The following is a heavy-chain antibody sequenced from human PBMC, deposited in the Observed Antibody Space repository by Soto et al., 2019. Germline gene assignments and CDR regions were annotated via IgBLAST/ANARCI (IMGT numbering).Heavy chain of an antibody. CDR2: IYYTGTT. J-gene: IGHJ4*02. D-gene: IGHD4-17*01. Sequence: PSETLSLTCSVSGRSISPFYWSWIRQPPGKGLEWIGSIYYTGTTKYNPSLRSRVTISVDTSKNHISLKLTSVTAADTAVYYCAAVGGYYGDYPNFDYWGRGTLVTVSS. CDR3: AAVGGYYGDYPNFDY. CDR1: GRSISPFY. V-gene: IGHV4-59*01.